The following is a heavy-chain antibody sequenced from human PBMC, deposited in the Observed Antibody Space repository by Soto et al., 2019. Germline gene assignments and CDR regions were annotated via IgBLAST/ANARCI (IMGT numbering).Heavy chain of an antibody. Sequence: ASVKVSCKASGYTLTHYYMHWVRQAPGQGPEWVGVINPSTLVTSYAQKFQGRVTMTRDTSTSTVYMELNSLTAADTAIYFCVRDLNGSGDYWGQGTLVTVSS. V-gene: IGHV1-46*01. CDR1: GYTLTHYY. J-gene: IGHJ4*02. CDR2: INPSTLVT. D-gene: IGHD3-10*01. CDR3: VRDLNGSGDY.